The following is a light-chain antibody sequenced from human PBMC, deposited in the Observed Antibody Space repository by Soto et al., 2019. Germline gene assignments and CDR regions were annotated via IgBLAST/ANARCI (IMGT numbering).Light chain of an antibody. J-gene: IGKJ5*01. CDR1: HSVSSSY. CDR3: QQYGSSPPIT. Sequence: EIVLTQSPGTLSLSPGERATLSCRASHSVSSSYLAWYQQKPGQAPRLLIYGASSRATGISDRFSGSGSGTDFTLTISRLEPEDFEVYYCQQYGSSPPITFGQGTRLEIK. CDR2: GAS. V-gene: IGKV3-20*01.